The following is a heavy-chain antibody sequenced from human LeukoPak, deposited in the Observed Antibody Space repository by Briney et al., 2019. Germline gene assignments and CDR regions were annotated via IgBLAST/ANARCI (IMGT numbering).Heavy chain of an antibody. CDR2: IYYSGST. V-gene: IGHV4-59*08. CDR3: ARHLGVIVGATAFDY. J-gene: IGHJ4*02. D-gene: IGHD1-26*01. Sequence: NSSETLSLTCTVSGGSISSYYWSWIRQPPGKGLEWIGYIYYSGSTNFNPSPKSRVTISVDTSKNQFSLKLSSVTAADTAVYYCARHLGVIVGATAFDYWGQGTLVTVSS. CDR1: GGSISSYY.